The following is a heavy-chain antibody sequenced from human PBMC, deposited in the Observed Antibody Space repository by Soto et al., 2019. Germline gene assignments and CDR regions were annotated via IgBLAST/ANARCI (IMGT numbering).Heavy chain of an antibody. Sequence: RASVKVSCKTSGGTLSNSAINWVRQAPGQGLEWMGSFTPIFGSTFYAQNFQDRVTITADKSTGTAYIELSSLTSEDTAMYFCATGRVRRVKVGRHFDSCGQGTLVTVYS. CDR1: GGTLSNSA. J-gene: IGHJ4*02. D-gene: IGHD3-10*01. CDR3: ATGRVRRVKVGRHFDS. CDR2: FTPIFGST. V-gene: IGHV1-69*06.